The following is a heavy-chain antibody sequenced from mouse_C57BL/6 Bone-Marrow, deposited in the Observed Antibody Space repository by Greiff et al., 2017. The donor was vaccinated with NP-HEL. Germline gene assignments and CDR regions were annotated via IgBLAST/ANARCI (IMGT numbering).Heavy chain of an antibody. J-gene: IGHJ4*01. D-gene: IGHD2-4*01. CDR2: ISYSGST. CDR3: ARERAYYDWYAMDY. Sequence: EVKLQESGPGLAKPSQTLSLTCSVTGYSIPSDYWNWIRTFPGTQLEYMGYISYSGSTYYNPSLNSRISITRDTSNNQYYLQLNSVTTEDTATYYCARERAYYDWYAMDYWGQGTSVTVSS. V-gene: IGHV3-8*01. CDR1: GYSIPSDY.